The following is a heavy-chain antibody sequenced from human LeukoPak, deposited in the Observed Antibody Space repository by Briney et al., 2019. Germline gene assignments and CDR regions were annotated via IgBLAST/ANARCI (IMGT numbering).Heavy chain of an antibody. CDR3: AKDKYYDPSGGMDV. Sequence: PGGSLRLSCAASGFTFSSYGMHWVRQAPGKGLEWVAVISYDGSYKYYADSVKGRFTIFRDNSKNTLYLQMNSLRAEDAAVYYCAKDKYYDPSGGMDVWGQGTTVTVSS. V-gene: IGHV3-30*18. D-gene: IGHD2/OR15-2a*01. J-gene: IGHJ6*02. CDR2: ISYDGSYK. CDR1: GFTFSSYG.